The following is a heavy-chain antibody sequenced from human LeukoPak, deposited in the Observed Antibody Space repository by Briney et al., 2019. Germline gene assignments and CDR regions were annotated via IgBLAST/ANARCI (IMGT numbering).Heavy chain of an antibody. CDR3: ATSADYSDSSGFARTLDY. V-gene: IGHV1-69*13. CDR2: IVPIFGSA. Sequence: ASVKVSCKTSGGTFSSYSISWVRQAPGQGLEWMGGIVPIFGSANYAQRFQGRVTITADESTSTGYMELSSLRSEDTAVYYCATSADYSDSSGFARTLDYWGQGTLVTVSS. D-gene: IGHD3-22*01. J-gene: IGHJ4*02. CDR1: GGTFSSYS.